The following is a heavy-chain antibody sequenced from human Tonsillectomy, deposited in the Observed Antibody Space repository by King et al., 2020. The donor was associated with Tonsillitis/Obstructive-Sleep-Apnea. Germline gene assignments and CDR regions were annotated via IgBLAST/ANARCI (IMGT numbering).Heavy chain of an antibody. CDR1: GFTFSSYS. CDR3: ASTSGY. V-gene: IGHV3-21*01. CDR2: ITGSSTDI. D-gene: IGHD3-10*01. J-gene: IGHJ4*02. Sequence: VQLVESGGGLVKPGGSLRLSCTASGFTFSSYSMNWVRQAPGKGLEWASSITGSSTDIYYADSVKGRFTISRDNAENSLYLQMNSLRVEDTAVYFCASTSGYWGQGTLVTVSS.